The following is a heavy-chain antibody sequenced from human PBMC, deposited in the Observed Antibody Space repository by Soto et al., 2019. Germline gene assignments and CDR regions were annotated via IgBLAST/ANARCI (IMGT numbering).Heavy chain of an antibody. Sequence: QVQLQQWGAGLLKPSETLSLTCAVYGGSFSGYYWSWIRQPPGQGLEWIGEINHSGSTNYNPSLKSRVTISVDTSKNQFSLKLSSVTAADTAVYYCARDLSSKYSSSWYGARGGFDYWGQGTLVTVSS. D-gene: IGHD6-13*01. CDR3: ARDLSSKYSSSWYGARGGFDY. CDR2: INHSGST. CDR1: GGSFSGYY. V-gene: IGHV4-34*01. J-gene: IGHJ4*02.